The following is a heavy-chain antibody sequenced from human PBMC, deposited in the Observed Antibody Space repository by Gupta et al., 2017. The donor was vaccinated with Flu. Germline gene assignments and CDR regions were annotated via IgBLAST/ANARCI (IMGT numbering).Heavy chain of an antibody. CDR3: ARQLSNRDAFDY. CDR1: GLALSSYS. J-gene: IGHJ4*02. CDR2: VSRCSSFI. D-gene: IGHD1-14*01. Sequence: EVQLVGTGGGLVEPGGSVRHSCAASGLALSSYSMNWVRQAPGKGLEWVSHVSRCSSFIYYTDSVKGRFTISRDNAKNSLFLQMNSLRAEDTAVYYCARQLSNRDAFDYWGQGTLVTVSS. V-gene: IGHV3-48*01.